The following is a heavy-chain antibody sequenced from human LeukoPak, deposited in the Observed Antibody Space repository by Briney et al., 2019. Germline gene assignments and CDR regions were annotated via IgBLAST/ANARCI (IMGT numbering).Heavy chain of an antibody. Sequence: SETLSLTCAVSRYSISSGYYWGWIRQPPGKGLEWIGSIYHSGSTYYNPSLKSRVTISVDTSKNQFSLKLSSVTAADTAMYYCARQGAYCGGDCYSLFDYWWHGTLVTVSS. J-gene: IGHJ4*01. D-gene: IGHD2-21*01. CDR2: IYHSGST. V-gene: IGHV4-38-2*01. CDR3: ARQGAYCGGDCYSLFDY. CDR1: RYSISSGYY.